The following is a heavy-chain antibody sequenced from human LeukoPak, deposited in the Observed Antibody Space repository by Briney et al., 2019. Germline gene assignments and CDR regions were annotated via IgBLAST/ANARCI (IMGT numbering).Heavy chain of an antibody. CDR2: ISSSGSTI. D-gene: IGHD5-24*01. CDR3: ARTDGYKTDY. Sequence: SLTLSCAASGFTFRSYEMNWVRQAAGRGVEWVSYISSSGSTIYYADSVKGRFTISRDNAKNSLYLQMNSLRAEDTAVYYCARTDGYKTDYWGQGTLVTVSS. J-gene: IGHJ4*02. V-gene: IGHV3-48*03. CDR1: GFTFRSYE.